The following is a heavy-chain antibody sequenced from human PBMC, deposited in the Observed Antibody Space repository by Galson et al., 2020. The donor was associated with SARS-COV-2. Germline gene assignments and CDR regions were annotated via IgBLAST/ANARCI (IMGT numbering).Heavy chain of an antibody. CDR1: GFTLNNYW. V-gene: IGHV3-7*05. CDR3: AKDGMWWYGDFDH. J-gene: IGHJ4*02. D-gene: IGHD2-15*01. CDR2: INQEGSEK. Sequence: GESLKISCVASGFTLNNYWMSWVRQAPGKGLEWVANINQEGSEKNYVDSVRGRFTISRDNAKKSLYLQMNSLRAEDTAVYYCAKDGMWWYGDFDHWGQGTLVTVSS.